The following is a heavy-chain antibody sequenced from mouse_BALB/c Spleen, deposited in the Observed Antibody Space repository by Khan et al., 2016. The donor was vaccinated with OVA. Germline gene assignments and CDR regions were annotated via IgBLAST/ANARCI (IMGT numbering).Heavy chain of an antibody. J-gene: IGHJ2*01. V-gene: IGHV3-2*02. CDR2: ISYSGST. D-gene: IGHD1-2*01. Sequence: EVQLQESGPGLVKPSQSLSLTCTVTGYSITSDCAWNWIRQFPGNKLEWMGYISYSGSTSYNPSLQSRISITRDTSQNQFFLQLNSVPTEDTATYFCARDYYGYYFDYWGQGTTLTVSS. CDR3: ARDYYGYYFDY. CDR1: GYSITSDCA.